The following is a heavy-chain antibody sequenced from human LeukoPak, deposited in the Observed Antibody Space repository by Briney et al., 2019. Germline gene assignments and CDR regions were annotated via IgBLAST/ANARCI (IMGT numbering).Heavy chain of an antibody. J-gene: IGHJ4*02. CDR1: GVSINSPHY. V-gene: IGHV4-39*01. CDR2: VYYSGST. CDR3: ARHMENNEGSGSYGYFDY. Sequence: SETLSLTCAVSGVSINSPHYWAWTCQSPGKGLEWLANVYYSGSTYYNPSLRSRVTISVDTSKNQFSLRLTSVTAADTAVYYCARHMENNEGSGSYGYFDYWGQGTLVTVSS. D-gene: IGHD1-26*01.